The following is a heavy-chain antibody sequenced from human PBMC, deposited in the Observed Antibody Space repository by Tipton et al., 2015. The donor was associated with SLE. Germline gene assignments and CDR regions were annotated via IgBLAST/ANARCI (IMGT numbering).Heavy chain of an antibody. D-gene: IGHD3-10*01. J-gene: IGHJ4*02. CDR3: ARGRLRGVIGGLDY. CDR1: GGTFSSYA. V-gene: IGHV1-69*09. CDR2: IIPILDIP. Sequence: QLVQSGPEVKKPGSSVKVSCKASGGTFSSYAISWVRQAPGQGLEWMGRIIPILDIPNYAQKFQDRVTITADKSTTTAYMELSSLRSEDTAVYYCARGRLRGVIGGLDYWGQGTLVTVSS.